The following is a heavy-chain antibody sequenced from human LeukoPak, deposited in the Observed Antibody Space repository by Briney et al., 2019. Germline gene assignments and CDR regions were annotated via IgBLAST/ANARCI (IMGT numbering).Heavy chain of an antibody. D-gene: IGHD3-9*01. J-gene: IGHJ4*02. CDR3: ARDPGYAIYYFDF. V-gene: IGHV3-23*01. CDR2: ISGNGATT. Sequence: XWVRXXXGXGLEWVSTISGNGATTWYADSVRGRFSISRDNAKNTLYLQMNSLRDEDTAVYYCARDPGYAIYYFDFWGQGALVTVSS.